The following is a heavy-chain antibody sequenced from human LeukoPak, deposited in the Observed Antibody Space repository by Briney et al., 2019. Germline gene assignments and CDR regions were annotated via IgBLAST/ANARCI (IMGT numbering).Heavy chain of an antibody. V-gene: IGHV4-39*07. Sequence: KSSETLSLTCTVSGGSISSSSYYWGWIRQPPGKGLEWIGSIYYSGSTYYNPSLKSRVTISVDTSKNQFSLKLSSVTAADTAVYYCARGRYYYGSGSSRGYMDVWGKGTTVTVSS. CDR1: GGSISSSSYY. CDR2: IYYSGST. CDR3: ARGRYYYGSGSSRGYMDV. D-gene: IGHD3-10*01. J-gene: IGHJ6*03.